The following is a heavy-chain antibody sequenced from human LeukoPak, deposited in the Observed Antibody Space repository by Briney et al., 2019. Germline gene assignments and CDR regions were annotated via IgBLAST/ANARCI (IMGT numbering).Heavy chain of an antibody. D-gene: IGHD2-2*01. CDR3: ARRRVPRTYWYFDL. CDR1: GGSIRYSNYY. V-gene: IGHV4-39*07. CDR2: IFYDGSS. J-gene: IGHJ2*01. Sequence: PSETLSLTCTVSGGSIRYSNYYWGWIRQPPGKGLEWIGSIFYDGSSDYNPSLKSRVTISVDTSKNQFSLKLSSVTAADTAVYYCARRRVPRTYWYFDLWGRGTLVTVSS.